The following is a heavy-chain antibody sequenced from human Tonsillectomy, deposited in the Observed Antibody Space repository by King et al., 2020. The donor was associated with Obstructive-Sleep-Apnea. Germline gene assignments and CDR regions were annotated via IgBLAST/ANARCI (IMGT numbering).Heavy chain of an antibody. D-gene: IGHD3-22*01. Sequence: QLVQSGAEVKKPGSSVKVSCQASGGTFSSYAISWVRQAPGQGLEWMGGIIPIFGTANYAQKFQGRVTITADESTSTAYMELSSLRSEDTAVYYCARFPNYYDSSGYYSGVVGWFDPWGQGTLVTVSS. CDR3: ARFPNYYDSSGYYSGVVGWFDP. J-gene: IGHJ5*02. CDR2: IIPIFGTA. V-gene: IGHV1-69*01. CDR1: GGTFSSYA.